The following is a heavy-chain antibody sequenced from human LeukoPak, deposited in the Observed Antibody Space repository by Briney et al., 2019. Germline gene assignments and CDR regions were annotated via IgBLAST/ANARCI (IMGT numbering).Heavy chain of an antibody. CDR3: AKNDGGYSYGYSTYYFDY. J-gene: IGHJ4*02. D-gene: IGHD5-18*01. Sequence: PGRSLRLSCAASGFTFSSYGMRWVRQAPGKGLEWVAVISYDGSNKYYADSVKGRFTISRDNSKNTLYLQMNSLRAEDTAVYYCAKNDGGYSYGYSTYYFDYRGQGTLVTVSS. CDR1: GFTFSSYG. V-gene: IGHV3-30*18. CDR2: ISYDGSNK.